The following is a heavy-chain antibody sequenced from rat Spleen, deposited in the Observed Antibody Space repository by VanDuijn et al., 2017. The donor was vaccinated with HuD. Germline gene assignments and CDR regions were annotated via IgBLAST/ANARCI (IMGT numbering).Heavy chain of an antibody. J-gene: IGHJ3*01. D-gene: IGHD5-1*01. CDR1: GFSLTSYS. V-gene: IGHV2-70*01. CDR2: IWYDGDT. CDR3: ARGWERFAY. Sequence: QVQLEESGPGLVQPSETLSLTCTVSGFSLTSYSVSWVRQPLGRGPEWMGKIWYDGDTAYNSTLKSRLSITRDTSKNQVFLKMNSLQTEDTAMYFCARGWERFAYWGQGTLVTVSS.